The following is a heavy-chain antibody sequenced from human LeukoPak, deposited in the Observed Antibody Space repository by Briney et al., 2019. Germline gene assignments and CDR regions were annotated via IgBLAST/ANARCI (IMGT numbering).Heavy chain of an antibody. D-gene: IGHD3-22*01. Sequence: PGGSLRLSCAASGFTFSDYYMTWIRQAPGKGLEWLSYISGSGSYTNYADSVKGRFTTSRDNAKNSLYLQMNSLRAEDTAVYYCASRSGYFFDYWGQGTLVTVSS. V-gene: IGHV3-11*03. J-gene: IGHJ4*02. CDR1: GFTFSDYY. CDR3: ASRSGYFFDY. CDR2: ISGSGSYT.